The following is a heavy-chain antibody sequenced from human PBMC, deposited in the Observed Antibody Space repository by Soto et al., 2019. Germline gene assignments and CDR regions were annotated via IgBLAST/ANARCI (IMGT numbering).Heavy chain of an antibody. D-gene: IGHD3-10*01. Sequence: EVQLLESGGGLVQPGGSLRLSCAASGFTFSNYAMSWVRQAPGKGLEWVSAISGSGGSTYYADSVTGRFTISRDNSKHTLYLQMNSLRAEDTAVYYCAKDTAMVRGGALDYWGQGTLVTVSS. V-gene: IGHV3-23*01. J-gene: IGHJ4*02. CDR1: GFTFSNYA. CDR3: AKDTAMVRGGALDY. CDR2: ISGSGGST.